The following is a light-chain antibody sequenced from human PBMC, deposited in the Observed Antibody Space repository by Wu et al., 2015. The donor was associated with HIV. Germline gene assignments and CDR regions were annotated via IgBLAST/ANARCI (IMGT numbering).Light chain of an antibody. V-gene: IGKV3D-20*01. Sequence: EIVLTQSPATLSLSPGERATLSCGASQSVSSYLAWYQQKPGQAPRLLIYDASSRATGIPDRFSGSGSGTDFTLIISRLEPEDFAVYYCQQYATSPLNFGGGTKVQIK. CDR2: DAS. CDR1: QSVSSY. CDR3: QQYATSPLN. J-gene: IGKJ4*01.